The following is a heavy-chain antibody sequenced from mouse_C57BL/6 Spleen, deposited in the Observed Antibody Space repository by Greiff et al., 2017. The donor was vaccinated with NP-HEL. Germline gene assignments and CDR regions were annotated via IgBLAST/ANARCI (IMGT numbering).Heavy chain of an antibody. CDR1: GYTFTDYY. V-gene: IGHV1-76*01. CDR3: AHYYGSSRYWYFDV. J-gene: IGHJ1*03. D-gene: IGHD1-1*01. Sequence: QVHVKQSGAELVRPGASVKLSCKASGYTFTDYYINWVKQRPGQGLEWIARIYPGSGNTYYNEKFKGKATLTAEKSSSTAYMQLSSLTSEDSAVYFCAHYYGSSRYWYFDVWGTGTTVTVSS. CDR2: IYPGSGNT.